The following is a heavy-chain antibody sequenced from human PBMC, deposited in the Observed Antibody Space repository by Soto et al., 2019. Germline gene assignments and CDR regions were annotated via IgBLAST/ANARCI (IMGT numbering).Heavy chain of an antibody. CDR2: ISYDSSNK. J-gene: IGHJ4*02. D-gene: IGHD2-15*01. CDR3: AKLVIGYCSGNTCDDY. V-gene: IGHV3-30*18. CDR1: GFTFSYG. Sequence: VQLWEFGGGLIQPGWSLRLSCAASGFTFSYGIHWLRQAPGKGLEWVAYISYDSSNKFYGDSVKGRFTISRDNSKNTQFLQMNSLRAEDTAVYYCAKLVIGYCSGNTCDDYWGQGTLVAVSS.